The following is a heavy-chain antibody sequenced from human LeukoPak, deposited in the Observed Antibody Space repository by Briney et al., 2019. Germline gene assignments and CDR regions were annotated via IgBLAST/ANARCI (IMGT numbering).Heavy chain of an antibody. J-gene: IGHJ5*02. V-gene: IGHV3-7*03. CDR3: ARDYTGYFP. D-gene: IGHD3-9*01. CDR1: GFTFSSYW. Sequence: PGRSLRLSCEASGFTFSSYWMSWVRRAPGKGLEWVANIKTDGSEKYYVDSVKGRFTISRDNAKNSLYLQMNSLRAEDTAVYYCARDYTGYFPWGQGTLVIVSS. CDR2: IKTDGSEK.